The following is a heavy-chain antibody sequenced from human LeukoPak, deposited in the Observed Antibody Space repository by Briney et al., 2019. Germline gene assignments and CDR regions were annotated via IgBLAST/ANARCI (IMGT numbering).Heavy chain of an antibody. Sequence: GGSLRLSCAASGFTFSSYAMSWVRQAPGKGLEWVSVITHSGGNTYYADSVKGRFTISRDNSKDTLYLQINSLRAEDTAIYFCARAPMEDSWYVHFDYWGQGTLVTVSP. J-gene: IGHJ4*02. D-gene: IGHD6-13*01. CDR3: ARAPMEDSWYVHFDY. CDR1: GFTFSSYA. V-gene: IGHV3-23*01. CDR2: ITHSGGNT.